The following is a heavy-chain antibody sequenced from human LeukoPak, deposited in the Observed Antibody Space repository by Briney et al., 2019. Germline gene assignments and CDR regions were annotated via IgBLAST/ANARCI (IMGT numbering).Heavy chain of an antibody. D-gene: IGHD3-22*01. CDR3: ARHGYYDSSGIDY. J-gene: IGHJ4*02. Sequence: SETLSLTCTVSGGSISSSSYYGGWIRQPPGKGLEWIGSIYYSGSTYYNPSLKSRVTISVDTSKNQFSLKLSSVTAADTAVYYCARHGYYDSSGIDYWGQGTLVTVSS. CDR1: GGSISSSSYY. V-gene: IGHV4-39*01. CDR2: IYYSGST.